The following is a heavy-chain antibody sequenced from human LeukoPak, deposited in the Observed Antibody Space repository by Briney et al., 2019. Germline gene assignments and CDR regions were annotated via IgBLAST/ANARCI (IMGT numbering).Heavy chain of an antibody. CDR1: GYTFTGYY. CDR3: ARDRDPYYYDSSGSFDY. Sequence: ASVKVSCKASGYTFTGYYMHWVRQAPGQGLEWMGWINPNSGGTNYAQKFQGRVTMTRDTSISTAYMELSRLRSDDTAVYYCARDRDPYYYDSSGSFDYWGQGTLVTVPS. D-gene: IGHD3-22*01. CDR2: INPNSGGT. J-gene: IGHJ4*02. V-gene: IGHV1-2*02.